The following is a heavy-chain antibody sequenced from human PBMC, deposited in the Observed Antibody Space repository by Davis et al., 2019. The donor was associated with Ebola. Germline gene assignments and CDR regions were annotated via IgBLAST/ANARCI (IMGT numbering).Heavy chain of an antibody. CDR3: ARANWNDWALGY. V-gene: IGHV1-69*05. J-gene: IGHJ4*02. Sequence: SVKVSCKASGGTFSSYAISWVRQAPGQGLEWMGGIIPIFGTANYAQKFQGRVTMTRDTSTSTVYMEVSSLRSEDTAVYYCARANWNDWALGYWGQGTLVTVSS. CDR2: IIPIFGTA. CDR1: GGTFSSYA. D-gene: IGHD1-1*01.